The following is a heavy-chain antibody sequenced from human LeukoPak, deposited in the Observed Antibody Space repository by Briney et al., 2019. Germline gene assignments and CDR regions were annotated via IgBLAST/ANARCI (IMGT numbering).Heavy chain of an antibody. CDR2: IIPIFGTA. D-gene: IGHD2-15*01. CDR3: ARSAPGCSGGSCPPFNWFDP. CDR1: GGTFSSYA. Sequence: ASVKVSCTASGGTFSSYAISWVRQAPGQGLEWMGGIIPIFGTANYAQKFQGRVTITADESTSTAYMELSSLRSEDTAVYYCARSAPGCSGGSCPPFNWFDPWGQGTLVTVSS. J-gene: IGHJ5*02. V-gene: IGHV1-69*13.